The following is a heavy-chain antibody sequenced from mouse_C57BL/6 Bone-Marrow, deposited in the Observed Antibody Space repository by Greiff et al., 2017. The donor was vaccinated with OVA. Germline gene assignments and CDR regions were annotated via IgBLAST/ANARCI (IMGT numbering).Heavy chain of an antibody. CDR2: IDPETGGT. CDR3: TRGYSNYYAMDY. Sequence: QVQLKASGAELVGPGASVTLSCKASGYTFTDYEMHWVKQAPVHGLEWIGAIDPETGGTAYNQKFKGKAILTADKSASPAYMELRSLTSEDSAVYYCTRGYSNYYAMDYWGQGTSVTVSS. V-gene: IGHV1-15*01. J-gene: IGHJ4*01. CDR1: GYTFTDYE. D-gene: IGHD2-5*01.